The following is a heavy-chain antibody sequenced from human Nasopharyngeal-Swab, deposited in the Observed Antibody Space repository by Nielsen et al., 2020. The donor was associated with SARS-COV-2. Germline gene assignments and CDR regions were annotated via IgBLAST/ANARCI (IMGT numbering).Heavy chain of an antibody. CDR3: ARDLWQLVRPSNWFDP. CDR1: GGTFSSYA. V-gene: IGHV1-69*06. CDR2: IIPIFGTA. Sequence: SVKVSCKASGGTFSSYAISWVRQAPGQGLEWMGGIIPIFGTANYAQKFQGRVTITADKSTSTAYMELSSLRSEDTAVYYCARDLWQLVRPSNWFDPWGQGTLVTVSS. J-gene: IGHJ5*02. D-gene: IGHD6-6*01.